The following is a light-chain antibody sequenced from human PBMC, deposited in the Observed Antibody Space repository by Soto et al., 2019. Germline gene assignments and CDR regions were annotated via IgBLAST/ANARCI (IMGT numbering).Light chain of an antibody. J-gene: IGKJ1*01. CDR3: QYYGSSPWT. CDR2: SAF. CDR1: QSVSSNY. V-gene: IGKV3-20*01. Sequence: EIVLTQSPGTLSLSPGERGTLSCRASQSVSSNYLAWYQQKPGQAPRLLIYSAFSRATGSPDRFSGSGSGTDFPLTISRLEPEDFAVYYCQYYGSSPWTFGQGTKVEIK.